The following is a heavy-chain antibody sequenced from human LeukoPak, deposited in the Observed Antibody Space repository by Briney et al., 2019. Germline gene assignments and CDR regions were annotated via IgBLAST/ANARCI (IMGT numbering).Heavy chain of an antibody. V-gene: IGHV1-2*02. D-gene: IGHD2-21*01. J-gene: IGHJ3*02. CDR3: ARDHCGVSSCNAFEI. CDR1: GYTFTGYY. Sequence: ASVKVSCKASGYTFTGYYMHWVRQAPGQGLEWMGWINPNSGGTNYAQKFQGRVTMTRDTSISTAYMDLSRLRPDDTAVYYCARDHCGVSSCNAFEIWGQGTMVTVFS. CDR2: INPNSGGT.